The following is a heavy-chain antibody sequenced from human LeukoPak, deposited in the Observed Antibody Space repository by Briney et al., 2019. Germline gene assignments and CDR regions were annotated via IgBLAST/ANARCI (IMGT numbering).Heavy chain of an antibody. CDR3: ASLSFSGSYLNKFDP. V-gene: IGHV4-59*08. CDR1: GGSISSYY. CDR2: IYYSGST. D-gene: IGHD1-26*01. Sequence: SETLSLTCTVSGGSISSYYWSWIRQPPGKGLEWIGYIYYSGSTNYNPSLKSRVTISVDTSKNQFSLKLSSVTAADTAVYYCASLSFSGSYLNKFDPWGQGTLVTVSS. J-gene: IGHJ5*02.